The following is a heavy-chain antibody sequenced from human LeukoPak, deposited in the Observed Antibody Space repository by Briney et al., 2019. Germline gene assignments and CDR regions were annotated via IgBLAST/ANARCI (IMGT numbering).Heavy chain of an antibody. CDR2: IKHDGSEK. J-gene: IGHJ3*02. CDR3: ARGPRNYDSLLGAFDI. CDR1: GFTFSNLW. Sequence: GGSLRLSCAASGFTFSNLWMSWVRQAPGRGLEWVANIKHDGSEKYYGDSVKGRFTISRDNAKNSLYLQMNSLRAEDTAVYYCARGPRNYDSLLGAFDIWGQGTMVTVSS. D-gene: IGHD3-22*01. V-gene: IGHV3-7*01.